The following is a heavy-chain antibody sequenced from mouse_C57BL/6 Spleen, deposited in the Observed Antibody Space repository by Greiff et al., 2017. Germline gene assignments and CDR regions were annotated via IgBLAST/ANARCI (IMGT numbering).Heavy chain of an antibody. V-gene: IGHV1-19*01. CDR1: GYTFTDYY. Sequence: VQLQQSGPVLVKPGASVKMSCKSSGYTFTDYYMNWVKQSHGKSLEWIGVINPYNGGTSYNQTFKGKATLTVDTSSSTAYMELNSLTSEDSAVYYCARGGHYYGSSPAWFAYWGQGTLVTVSA. CDR3: ARGGHYYGSSPAWFAY. D-gene: IGHD1-1*01. CDR2: INPYNGGT. J-gene: IGHJ3*01.